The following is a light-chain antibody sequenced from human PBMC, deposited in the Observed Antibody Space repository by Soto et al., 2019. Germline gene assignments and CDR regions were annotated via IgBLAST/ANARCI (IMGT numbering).Light chain of an antibody. V-gene: IGLV2-11*01. J-gene: IGLJ1*01. CDR1: SSDVGGYNY. Sequence: QSVLTQPRSVSGSPGQSATISCTGTSSDVGGYNYVSWYQQHPGKAPKLIIYDVNRRPSGVPDRFSGSKSGNTASLTISGLQAEDEADYYCCSYAGSYTYVFGTGTKVTVL. CDR3: CSYAGSYTYV. CDR2: DVN.